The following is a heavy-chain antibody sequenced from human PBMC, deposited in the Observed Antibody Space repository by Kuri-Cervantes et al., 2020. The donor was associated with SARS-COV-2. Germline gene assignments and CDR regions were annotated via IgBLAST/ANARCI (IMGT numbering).Heavy chain of an antibody. CDR1: GFTFDDYG. Sequence: GGSLRLSCAASGFTFDDYGMSWVRHAPGKGLEWVSYISSSSSYIYYADSLKGRFTISRDNAKNSLYLQMNSLRAEDTAVYYCARADLSDFAFDIWGQGTMVTVSS. CDR3: ARADLSDFAFDI. V-gene: IGHV3-21*01. J-gene: IGHJ3*02. D-gene: IGHD2-21*01. CDR2: ISSSSSYI.